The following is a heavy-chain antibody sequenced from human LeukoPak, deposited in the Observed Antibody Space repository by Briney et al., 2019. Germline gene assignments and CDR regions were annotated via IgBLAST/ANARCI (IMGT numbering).Heavy chain of an antibody. V-gene: IGHV4-39*01. CDR3: ARPESSYSYMAV. Sequence: PSETLSLTCTVSGGSISSSSYYWGWIRQPPGKGLEWIGSIYYSGSTYYNPSLKSRVTISVDTSKNQFSLKLNSVTAADTAVYYCARPESSYSYMAVWGNGTTVTVSS. D-gene: IGHD1-14*01. CDR1: GGSISSSSYY. J-gene: IGHJ6*03. CDR2: IYYSGST.